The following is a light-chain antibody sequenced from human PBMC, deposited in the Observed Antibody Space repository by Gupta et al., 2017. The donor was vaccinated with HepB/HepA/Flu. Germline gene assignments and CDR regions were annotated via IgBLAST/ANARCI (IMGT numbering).Light chain of an antibody. Sequence: DVVLTQSPLSLPVTLGEPASISCRSTQSLVYNDGNTNLKWFQQRPGQSPRRLMYEGSNRDYGVPDRFSGSGSASNFTLKISRGEAEDVGVYYCRQGKHWPPTFGQGTKLEIK. J-gene: IGKJ1*01. CDR3: RQGKHWPPT. CDR2: EGS. CDR1: QSLVYNDGNTN. V-gene: IGKV2-30*01.